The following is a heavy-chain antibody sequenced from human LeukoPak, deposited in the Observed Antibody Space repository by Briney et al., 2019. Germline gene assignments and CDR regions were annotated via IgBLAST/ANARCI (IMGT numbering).Heavy chain of an antibody. J-gene: IGHJ4*02. V-gene: IGHV3-15*01. D-gene: IGHD6-6*01. CDR2: IKSKTDSGTT. CDR1: GFTFSNAW. Sequence: PGGSLRLSCAASGFTFSNAWMSWVRQAPGKGLEWVGRIKSKTDSGTTDYAAPVKGRFTISRDDSKNTLYLQMNSLKTEDTAVYYCTTDRKSWQRVWGQGTLVTVSS. CDR3: TTDRKSWQRV.